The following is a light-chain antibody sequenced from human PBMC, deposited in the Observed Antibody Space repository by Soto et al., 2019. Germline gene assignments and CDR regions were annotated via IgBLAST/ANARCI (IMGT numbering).Light chain of an antibody. Sequence: EIVMTQSPATLSVSPGERATLSCRASQSVSNNLAWYQQKPGQAPRLLIHGASTRATGIPARFSGSGSGTEFTLTISSLQSEDFAVYYCQQYNNWAPVTFGPGTKVDIK. CDR2: GAS. CDR3: QQYNNWAPVT. CDR1: QSVSNN. V-gene: IGKV3-15*01. J-gene: IGKJ3*01.